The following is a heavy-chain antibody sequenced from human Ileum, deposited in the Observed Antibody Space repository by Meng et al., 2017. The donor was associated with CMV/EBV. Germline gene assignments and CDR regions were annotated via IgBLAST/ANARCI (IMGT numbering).Heavy chain of an antibody. CDR3: AREMSRTGFFDY. CDR1: GGSIGSGDYY. Sequence: QVQLQESGPGLVEPSETLSLTCTGSGGSIGSGDYYWSWIRQPAGKGLEWIGRIHISGATNYNPSLKSRVTMSVDTSKNQFSLKVRSVTAADTAVYYCAREMSRTGFFDYWGQGNLVTVSS. CDR2: IHISGAT. V-gene: IGHV4-61*02. D-gene: IGHD1-1*01. J-gene: IGHJ4*02.